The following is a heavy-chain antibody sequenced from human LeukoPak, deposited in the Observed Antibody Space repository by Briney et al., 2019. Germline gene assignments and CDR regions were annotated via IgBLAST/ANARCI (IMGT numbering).Heavy chain of an antibody. V-gene: IGHV1-18*04. J-gene: IGHJ3*02. Sequence: ASVKVSCKTSGYTFTGNFMHWVRQAPGQGPEWMGWINPNNGNTNYAQKLQGRVTMTTDTSTSTAYMELRSLRSDDTAVYYCARVNAPIYSSGGPFDIWGQGTMVTVSS. CDR1: GYTFTGNF. D-gene: IGHD6-19*01. CDR3: ARVNAPIYSSGGPFDI. CDR2: INPNNGNT.